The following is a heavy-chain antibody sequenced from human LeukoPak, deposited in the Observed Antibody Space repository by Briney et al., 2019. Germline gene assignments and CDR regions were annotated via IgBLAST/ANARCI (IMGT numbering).Heavy chain of an antibody. Sequence: SETLSLTCTVSGGSISSDYWSWIRQPPGKGLEWIGYIYYSGSTNYNPSLKSRVTISVDTSKNQFSLKLSSVTAADTAVYYCARGSPKGYCTNGVCPNYYYGMDAWGQGTTVTVSS. V-gene: IGHV4-59*12. CDR1: GGSISSDY. J-gene: IGHJ6*02. CDR2: IYYSGST. D-gene: IGHD2-8*01. CDR3: ARGSPKGYCTNGVCPNYYYGMDA.